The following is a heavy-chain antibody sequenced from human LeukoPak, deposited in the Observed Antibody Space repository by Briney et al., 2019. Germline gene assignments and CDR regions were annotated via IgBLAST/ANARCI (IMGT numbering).Heavy chain of an antibody. CDR1: GYTFTGYY. J-gene: IGHJ4*02. D-gene: IGHD5-18*01. CDR2: INPHSDDR. CDR3: AKDTGRFTFGDY. Sequence: ASVKVSCKASGYTFTGYYIHWVRQAPGQGLEWMGWINPHSDDRNYAQRFQGRVTMTRDTSISTVYMELSRLTSEDTAVYYCAKDTGRFTFGDYWGQGTLLSVSS. V-gene: IGHV1-2*02.